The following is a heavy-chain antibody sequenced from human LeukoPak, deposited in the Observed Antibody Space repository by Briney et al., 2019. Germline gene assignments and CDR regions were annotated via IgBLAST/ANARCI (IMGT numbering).Heavy chain of an antibody. CDR3: ARGTYTMTTDAFDI. J-gene: IGHJ3*02. V-gene: IGHV4-30-4*07. Sequence: PSETLSLTCTVSGGSISSGGYSWSWIRQPPGKGLEWIGYMFYTGSTYYNPSLKSRVTISVDTSKNQFSLKLSSVTAADTAVYYCARGTYTMTTDAFDIWGQGTMVTVSS. CDR2: MFYTGST. D-gene: IGHD2-2*02. CDR1: GGSISSGGYS.